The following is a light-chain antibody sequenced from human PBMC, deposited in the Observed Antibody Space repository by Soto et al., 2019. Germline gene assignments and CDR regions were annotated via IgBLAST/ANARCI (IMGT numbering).Light chain of an antibody. J-gene: IGKJ4*01. CDR1: QSVSNY. V-gene: IGKV3-11*01. CDR2: DAS. CDR3: RQHFKRLS. Sequence: EIVLTQSPATLSLSPGERATLSCRASQSVSNYLAWYQQKPGQAPRLLIYDASNRATGIPARFSGSESGTDFTLTISTLEPEDFAVYYCRQHFKRLSCGGGTKVEIK.